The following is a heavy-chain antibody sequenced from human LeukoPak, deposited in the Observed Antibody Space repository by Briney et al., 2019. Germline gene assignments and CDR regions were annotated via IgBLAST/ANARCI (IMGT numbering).Heavy chain of an antibody. CDR3: AKGRVGSTGYYFDY. J-gene: IGHJ4*02. V-gene: IGHV3-33*06. D-gene: IGHD2-2*01. CDR1: GFTFSSYG. CDR2: IWYDGSNK. Sequence: GGSLRLSCAASGFTFSSYGMHWVRQAPGKGLEWVAVIWYDGSNKYYADSVKGRFTISRDNSKNTLYLQMNSLRAEDTAVYYCAKGRVGSTGYYFDYWGQGTLVTVSS.